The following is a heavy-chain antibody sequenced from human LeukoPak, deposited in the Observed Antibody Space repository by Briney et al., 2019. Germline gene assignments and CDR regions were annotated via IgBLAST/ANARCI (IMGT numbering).Heavy chain of an antibody. V-gene: IGHV3-48*04. CDR3: ARGGSGYSLDAFDI. D-gene: IGHD6-19*01. Sequence: GGSLRLSCAASGFTFSSYSMNWVRQAPGKGLEWVSYISSSGSTIYYADSVRGRFTISRDNAKTSLYLQMNSLRAEDTAVYYCARGGSGYSLDAFDIWGQGTMVTVSS. J-gene: IGHJ3*02. CDR2: ISSSGSTI. CDR1: GFTFSSYS.